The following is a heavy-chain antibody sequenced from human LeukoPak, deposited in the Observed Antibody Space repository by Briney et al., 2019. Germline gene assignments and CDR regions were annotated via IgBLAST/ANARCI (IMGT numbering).Heavy chain of an antibody. Sequence: GGSLRLSCAASGFTFSSYAMSWVRQAPGKGLEWVSAFRSSAYTIRYAESVKVRFTIYRDNSKNTLYLQMNSLRAEYTGVYYCAKAVGFFGYDAFDIWGRGTMVSVSS. CDR2: FRSSAYTI. CDR3: AKAVGFFGYDAFDI. J-gene: IGHJ3*02. D-gene: IGHD6-25*01. CDR1: GFTFSSYA. V-gene: IGHV3-23*01.